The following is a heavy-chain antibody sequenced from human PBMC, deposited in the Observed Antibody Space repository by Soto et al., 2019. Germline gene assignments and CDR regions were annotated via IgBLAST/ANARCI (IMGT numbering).Heavy chain of an antibody. V-gene: IGHV1-69*13. D-gene: IGHD4-17*01. CDR3: ARDLGYSDFDVHY. J-gene: IGHJ4*02. Sequence: SVKVSCKASGGSLTNYAFSWVRQAPGQGLEWLGGIIPIFGTADYAQKFQGRVTITADEPTSTVHMELRSLRSDDTAVYYCARDLGYSDFDVHYWGQGTLVTVS. CDR2: IIPIFGTA. CDR1: GGSLTNYA.